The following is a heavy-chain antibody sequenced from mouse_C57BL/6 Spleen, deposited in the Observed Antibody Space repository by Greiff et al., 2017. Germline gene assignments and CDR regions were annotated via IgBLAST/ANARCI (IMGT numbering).Heavy chain of an antibody. V-gene: IGHV5-17*01. CDR3: ARSFPVKDYYAMDY. J-gene: IGHJ4*01. CDR2: ISSGSSTI. CDR1: GFTFSDYG. Sequence: EVMLVESGGGLVKPGGSLKLSCAASGFTFSDYGMHWVRQAPEKGLEWVAYISSGSSTIYYADTVKGRFTISRDNAKNTLFLQMTSLRSEDTAMYYCARSFPVKDYYAMDYWGQGTSVTVSS. D-gene: IGHD1-3*01.